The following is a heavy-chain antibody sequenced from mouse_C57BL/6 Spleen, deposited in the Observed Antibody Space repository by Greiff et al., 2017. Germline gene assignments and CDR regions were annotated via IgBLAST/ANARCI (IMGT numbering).Heavy chain of an antibody. D-gene: IGHD1-1*01. CDR3: ARSHYGSPYFDY. CDR1: RFTFTDYY. CDR2: IRNKANGYTT. J-gene: IGHJ2*01. Sequence: EVKLVESGGGLVQPGGSLSLSCAASRFTFTDYYMSWVRQPPGKALEWLGFIRNKANGYTTEYSASVKGRFTISRDNSQSILYLQMNALRAEDSATYYCARSHYGSPYFDYWGQGTTLTVSS. V-gene: IGHV7-3*01.